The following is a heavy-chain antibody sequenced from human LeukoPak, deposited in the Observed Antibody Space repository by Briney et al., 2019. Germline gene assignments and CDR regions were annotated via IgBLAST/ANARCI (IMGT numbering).Heavy chain of an antibody. CDR2: IYYSGST. Sequence: SETLSLTCTVSGGSISSSSYYWGWIRQPPGKGLEWIGSIYYSGSTYYNPSLKSRVTISVDTSKNQFSLKLSSVTAADTAVYYCARQFSSSWPQKIYDYWGQGTLVTVSS. D-gene: IGHD6-13*01. V-gene: IGHV4-39*01. CDR3: ARQFSSSWPQKIYDY. J-gene: IGHJ4*02. CDR1: GGSISSSSYY.